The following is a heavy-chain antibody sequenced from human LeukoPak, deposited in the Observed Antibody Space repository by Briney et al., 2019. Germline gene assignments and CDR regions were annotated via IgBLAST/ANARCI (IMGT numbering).Heavy chain of an antibody. CDR2: INSSGST. CDR1: GDSLRSYY. CDR3: ARGGGHDAFDI. Sequence: SETLSLTSTVSGDSLRSYYWSLIRQSAGKGLEWIGRINSSGSTNYKPSLKSRVTMSVDTSKNQFSLSLTSVTAADTAVYYCARGGGHDAFDIWGQGTMVTVSS. J-gene: IGHJ3*02. V-gene: IGHV4-4*07.